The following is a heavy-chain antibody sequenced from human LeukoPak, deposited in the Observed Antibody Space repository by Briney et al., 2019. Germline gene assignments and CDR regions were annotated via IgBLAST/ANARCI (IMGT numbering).Heavy chain of an antibody. CDR3: ARDGLAYSYDF. CDR2: IYYSGST. J-gene: IGHJ4*02. V-gene: IGHV4-59*01. Sequence: SETLSLTCSVSGGSISGYYWSWIRQPPGKGLEWIGYIYYSGSTNYNPSLKSRVTMSVDTSKNQFSLKLSSVTAADTAVYYFARDGLAYSYDFWGQGTLVTVSS. CDR1: GGSISGYY. D-gene: IGHD5-18*01.